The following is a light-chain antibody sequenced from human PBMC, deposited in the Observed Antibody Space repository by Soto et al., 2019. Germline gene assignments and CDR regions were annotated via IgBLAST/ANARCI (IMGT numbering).Light chain of an antibody. Sequence: DIVMTQSPDSLAVSLGERATINCKSSQSVLYSSNNKHSFAWYQQKPGQPPKLLIYWASTRESGVPDRFSGSGCGTDFTLTISSLQAEDVAVYYCQQYYCTPMYTFGQGTKLEIK. CDR1: QSVLYSSNNKHS. V-gene: IGKV4-1*01. CDR2: WAS. J-gene: IGKJ2*01. CDR3: QQYYCTPMYT.